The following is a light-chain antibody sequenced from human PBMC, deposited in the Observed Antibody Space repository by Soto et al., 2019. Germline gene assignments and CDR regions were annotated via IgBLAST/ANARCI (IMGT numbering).Light chain of an antibody. Sequence: IVMTQSPDSLAVSLGERATINCKSSQSVLYSSNQKNYLAWYHQKPGQPPKLLIYWASTRESGVPDRFSGSGSGTDFTLTISSLQAEDVAVYYCQQYYTTPLTFGGGTKVDI. CDR3: QQYYTTPLT. CDR1: QSVLYSSNQKNY. V-gene: IGKV4-1*01. CDR2: WAS. J-gene: IGKJ4*01.